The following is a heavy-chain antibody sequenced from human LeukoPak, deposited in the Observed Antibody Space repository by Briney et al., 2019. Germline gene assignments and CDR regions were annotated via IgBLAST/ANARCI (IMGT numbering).Heavy chain of an antibody. CDR3: ARFSSAGEDY. CDR2: ISTDGTST. V-gene: IGHV3-74*01. CDR1: GFRFSDYW. D-gene: IGHD2-15*01. Sequence: GGSLRLSCAASGFRFSDYWMFWVRQAPGKGSVWVSHISTDGTSTTYADSVKGRFTISRDNAKNTMYLHMNSLRVEDTAVYYCARFSSAGEDYWGQGTLVTVSS. J-gene: IGHJ4*02.